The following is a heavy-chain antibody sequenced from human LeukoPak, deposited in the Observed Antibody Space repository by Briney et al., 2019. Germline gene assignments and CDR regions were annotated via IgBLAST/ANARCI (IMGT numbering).Heavy chain of an antibody. D-gene: IGHD3-9*01. CDR3: ARDILTGSQSRFQH. V-gene: IGHV3-48*04. J-gene: IGHJ1*01. Sequence: GGSLRLSCAASGFTFSGYSMTWVRQAPGKGLEWVSYISSSSSTIYYADSVKGRFTISRDNAKNSLYLQMNSLRAEDTAVYYCARDILTGSQSRFQHWGQGTLVTVSS. CDR2: ISSSSSTI. CDR1: GFTFSGYS.